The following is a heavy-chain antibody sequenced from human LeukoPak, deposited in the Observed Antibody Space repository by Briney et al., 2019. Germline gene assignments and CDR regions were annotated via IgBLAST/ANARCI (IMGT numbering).Heavy chain of an antibody. CDR1: GYSISSGYY. CDR2: IYHSGST. CDR3: ARGPLLLWFGEFTSHPSRKNYFDY. Sequence: PSETLSLTCTVSGYSISSGYYWGWIRQPPGKGLEWIGSIYHSGSTYYNPSLKSRVTISVDTSKNQFSLKLSSVTAADTAVYYCARGPLLLWFGEFTSHPSRKNYFDYWGQGTLVTVSS. J-gene: IGHJ4*02. D-gene: IGHD3-10*01. V-gene: IGHV4-38-2*02.